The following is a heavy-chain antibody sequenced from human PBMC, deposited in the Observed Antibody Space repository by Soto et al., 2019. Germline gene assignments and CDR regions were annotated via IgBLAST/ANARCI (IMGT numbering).Heavy chain of an antibody. J-gene: IGHJ4*02. CDR3: ARRIYGSGND. Sequence: QLQVQESGPGLVKPSETLSLTCTVSGGSISSSKYYWGWIRQPPGKGLEWLGIVYRSGTTYYNPSLKSRVNISVDTSKNQRSVKLSSVTATDTAVYYCARRIYGSGNDWGQGTLVTVSS. CDR1: GGSISSSKYY. V-gene: IGHV4-39*01. CDR2: VYRSGTT. D-gene: IGHD3-10*01.